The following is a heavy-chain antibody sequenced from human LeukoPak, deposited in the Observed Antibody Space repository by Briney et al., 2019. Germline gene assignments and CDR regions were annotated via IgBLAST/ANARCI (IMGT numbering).Heavy chain of an antibody. V-gene: IGHV3-30*03. J-gene: IGHJ4*02. D-gene: IGHD5-18*01. Sequence: GGSLRLSCAASGFTFSSYGMHWVRQAPGKGLEWVAVISYDGSNKYYADSVKGRFTISRDNAKNSLYLQMNSLRAEDTAVYYCARDAGYGYDRFDYWGQGTLVTVSS. CDR2: ISYDGSNK. CDR1: GFTFSSYG. CDR3: ARDAGYGYDRFDY.